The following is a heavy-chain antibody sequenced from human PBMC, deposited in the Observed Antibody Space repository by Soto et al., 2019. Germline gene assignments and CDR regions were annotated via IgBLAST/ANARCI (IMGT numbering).Heavy chain of an antibody. CDR2: IYHSGST. J-gene: IGHJ4*02. D-gene: IGHD6-13*01. CDR3: ARGRSSWTHY. CDR1: GYSISSGYY. V-gene: IGHV4-38-2*01. Sequence: PSETLSLTCAVSGYSISSGYYWGWIRQPPGKGLEWIGSIYHSGSTSYNPSLKSRVTISVDTSKNQFPLKLTSVTAADTAVYYCARGRSSWTHYWGQGTLVTVSS.